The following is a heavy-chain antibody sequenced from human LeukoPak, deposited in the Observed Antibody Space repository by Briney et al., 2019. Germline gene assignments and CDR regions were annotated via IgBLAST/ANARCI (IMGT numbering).Heavy chain of an antibody. CDR1: GFTFSNYN. CDR2: ISTSSNYI. Sequence: PGGSLRLSCAASGFTFSNYNMNWVRQAPGKGLQWVSFISTSSNYIYYADSVKGRFTISRDNAKNSLYLQMTSLRAEDTAVYYCARTDIVATMNSFDCWGQGTLVTVSS. J-gene: IGHJ4*02. V-gene: IGHV3-21*01. D-gene: IGHD5-12*01. CDR3: ARTDIVATMNSFDC.